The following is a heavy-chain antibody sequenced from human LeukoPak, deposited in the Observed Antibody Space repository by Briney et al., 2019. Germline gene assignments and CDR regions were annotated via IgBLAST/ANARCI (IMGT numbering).Heavy chain of an antibody. D-gene: IGHD3-10*01. Sequence: PGGSLRLSCAASGFTFSTYAITWVRQAPEKGLEWVSAISGGGGTTTYADSVKGRFTISRDNPKNTLYLQMNSLRAEDTAVYYCAKYFGSGSRFSDYWGQGTLVTVSS. CDR3: AKYFGSGSRFSDY. V-gene: IGHV3-23*01. CDR1: GFTFSTYA. CDR2: ISGGGGTT. J-gene: IGHJ4*02.